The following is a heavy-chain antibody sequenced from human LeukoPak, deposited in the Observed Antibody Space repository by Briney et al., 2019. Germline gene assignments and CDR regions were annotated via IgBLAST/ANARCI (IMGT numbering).Heavy chain of an antibody. CDR3: ARLSRYYDIWTGYWIWYFDL. D-gene: IGHD3-9*01. Sequence: ETLSLTCTVSNGSISGYYWSWLRPTPGQGLEGIGYVSYSESTNYNPSLKSRDTISVDTSKNQFSLKLSSVTAADTAVYYCARLSRYYDIWTGYWIWYFDLWGRGTLVTVSS. CDR2: VSYSEST. V-gene: IGHV4-59*08. J-gene: IGHJ2*01. CDR1: NGSISGYY.